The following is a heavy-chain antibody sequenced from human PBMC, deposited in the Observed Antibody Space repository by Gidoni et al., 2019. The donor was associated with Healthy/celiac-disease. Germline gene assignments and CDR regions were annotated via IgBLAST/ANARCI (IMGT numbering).Heavy chain of an antibody. D-gene: IGHD3-22*01. V-gene: IGHV3-33*01. J-gene: IGHJ4*02. CDR3: ASSLMYYYDSSGYSRGGY. CDR2: IWYGGIHN. CDR1: VFTFVRYG. Sequence: QMQLVESGGGVVKPGRSLRLSCAASVFTFVRYGRQWVGQAPGRGLEWVAVIWYGGIHNYYADSVKGRFTISRDNSKNTLYLQMNSLRAEDTAVYYCASSLMYYYDSSGYSRGGYWGQGTLVTVSS.